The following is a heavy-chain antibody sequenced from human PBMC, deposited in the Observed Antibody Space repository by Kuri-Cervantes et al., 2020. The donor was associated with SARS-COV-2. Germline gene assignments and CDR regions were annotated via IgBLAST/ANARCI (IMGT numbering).Heavy chain of an antibody. J-gene: IGHJ5*02. CDR2: ISYDGSNK. Sequence: GGSLRLSCAASGFTFSSYAMHWVRQAPGKGLEWVAVISYDGSNKYYADSVKGRLTISRDNSKNTLYLQMNSLRAEDTAVYYCARDASMGGFAPWGQGTLVTVSS. CDR3: ARDASMGGFAP. D-gene: IGHD5-12*01. CDR1: GFTFSSYA. V-gene: IGHV3-30-3*01.